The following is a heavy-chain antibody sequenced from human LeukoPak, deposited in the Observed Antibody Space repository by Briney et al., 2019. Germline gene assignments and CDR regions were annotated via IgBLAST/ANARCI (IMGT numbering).Heavy chain of an antibody. D-gene: IGHD1-14*01. CDR1: GGSISSHY. CDR3: ARGSMTTDAFHI. J-gene: IGHJ3*02. Sequence: PSETLSLTCTVSGGSISSHYWSWIRQPPGKGLEWIGYIYYSGSTNYNPSLKSRVTISVDTSKNQFSLKLSSVTAADTAVYYCARGSMTTDAFHIWGQGTMVTVSS. CDR2: IYYSGST. V-gene: IGHV4-59*11.